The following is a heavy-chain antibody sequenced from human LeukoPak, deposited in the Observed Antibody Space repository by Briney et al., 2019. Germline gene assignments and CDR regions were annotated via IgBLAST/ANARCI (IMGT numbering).Heavy chain of an antibody. Sequence: SETLSLTCTVSGGSISSYYWSWIRQPAGKGLEWIGRIYTSGSTNYNPSLKSRVTMSVDTSKNQFTLKLSSVTAADTAVYYCARLRFLEWSPNNWYAFDIWGQGTMVTVSS. V-gene: IGHV4-4*07. J-gene: IGHJ3*02. D-gene: IGHD3-3*01. CDR3: ARLRFLEWSPNNWYAFDI. CDR2: IYTSGST. CDR1: GGSISSYY.